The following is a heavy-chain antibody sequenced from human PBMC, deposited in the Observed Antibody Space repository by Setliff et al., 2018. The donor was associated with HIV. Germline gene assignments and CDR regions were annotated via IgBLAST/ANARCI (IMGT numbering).Heavy chain of an antibody. D-gene: IGHD6-25*01. CDR1: GGSISSDDYY. CDR3: ARHDPGGFHFSPDY. V-gene: IGHV4-30-4*08. Sequence: PSETLSLTCTVSGGSISSDDYYWNWIRQPPGKGLEWIGYITYSGTTYYNPSLKSRVTISLDTSKSQFSLKLSSVTAADTAVYYCARHDPGGFHFSPDYWGQGTLVTVSS. J-gene: IGHJ4*02. CDR2: ITYSGTT.